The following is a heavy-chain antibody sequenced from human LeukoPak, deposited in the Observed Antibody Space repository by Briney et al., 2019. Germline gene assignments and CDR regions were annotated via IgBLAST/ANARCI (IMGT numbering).Heavy chain of an antibody. CDR2: ISYDGSNT. J-gene: IGHJ6*02. V-gene: IGHV3-30*03. CDR3: ARDRYGDHDYYYGMDV. CDR1: GFTFSSYG. D-gene: IGHD4-17*01. Sequence: GGSLRLSCAASGFTFSSYGMQWVRQAPGKGLEWVAVISYDGSNTYYADSVKGRFTISRDNSKNTLYLQMNSLRAEDTAVYYCARDRYGDHDYYYGMDVWGQGTTVTVSS.